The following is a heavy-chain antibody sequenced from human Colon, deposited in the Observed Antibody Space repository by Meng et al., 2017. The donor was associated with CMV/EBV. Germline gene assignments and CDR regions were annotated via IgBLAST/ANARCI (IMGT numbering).Heavy chain of an antibody. V-gene: IGHV3-30*02. J-gene: IGHJ5*02. CDR2: IRYDGSSE. Sequence: GESLKISCAASGFLFSSYGMHWVRQNPDKGLEWVAFIRYDGSSEYFGGSVKGRFTISRDNSKNILYLEMNSLKPEDTARYYCTRDVGRGPGKRWFDPWGQGTQVTVSS. D-gene: IGHD1-26*01. CDR1: GFLFSSYG. CDR3: TRDVGRGPGKRWFDP.